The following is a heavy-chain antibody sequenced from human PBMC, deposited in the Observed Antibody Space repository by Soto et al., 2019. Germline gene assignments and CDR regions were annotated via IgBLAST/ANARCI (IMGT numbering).Heavy chain of an antibody. D-gene: IGHD6-25*01. CDR3: AILAGDGMVAAGEANHYYDLDA. J-gene: IGHJ6*01. Sequence: GASVKVSCKASGGTFSNYTISWVRQAPGQGLEWMGRIIPILAIPNYAQKFQGRVTITADKSTSTAYMELSSLRSEDTAVYFCAILAGDGMVAAGEANHYYDLDAWGQGTTVTVSS. CDR2: IIPILAIP. V-gene: IGHV1-69*02. CDR1: GGTFSNYT.